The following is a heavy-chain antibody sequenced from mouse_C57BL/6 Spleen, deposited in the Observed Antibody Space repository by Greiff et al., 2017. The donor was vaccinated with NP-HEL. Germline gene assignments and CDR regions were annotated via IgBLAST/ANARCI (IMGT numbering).Heavy chain of an antibody. CDR2: IRSGSSTI. CDR3: ARGGKSAMDY. Sequence: EVKLVESGGGLVKPGGSLKLSCAASGFTFSDYGMHWVRQAPEKGLEWVAYIRSGSSTIYYADTVKGRFTISRDNAKNTLFLQMTSLRSEDTAMYYCARGGKSAMDYWGQGTSVTVSS. J-gene: IGHJ4*01. CDR1: GFTFSDYG. V-gene: IGHV5-17*01.